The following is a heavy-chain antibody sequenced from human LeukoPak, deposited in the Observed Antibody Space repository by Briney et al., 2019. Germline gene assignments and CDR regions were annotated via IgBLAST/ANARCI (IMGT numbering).Heavy chain of an antibody. CDR2: IYYSGST. CDR1: GGSVSNASYY. J-gene: IGHJ3*02. V-gene: IGHV4-61*01. CDR3: AREKVAGAAFDI. Sequence: SETLSLTCTVSGGSVSNASYYWSWIRQPPGKGLEWIGYIYYSGSTNYNPSLKSRVTISVDTSKNQFSLKLSSVTAADTAVYYCAREKVAGAAFDIWGQGTMVTVSS. D-gene: IGHD6-19*01.